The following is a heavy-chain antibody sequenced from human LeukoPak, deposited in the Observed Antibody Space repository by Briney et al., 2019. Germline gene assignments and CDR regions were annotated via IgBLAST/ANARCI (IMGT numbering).Heavy chain of an antibody. CDR3: ARGRAYYDSTCYYY. CDR2: IYFSGNT. V-gene: IGHV4-59*01. Sequence: SETLSLTCTVSGGSMTNYYWSWIRHPPGKGLEWIGHIYFSGNTKYNPSLKSRVTISVDTSKNQFSLKLSSVTAADTAVFYCARGRAYYDSTCYYYWGQGALVTVSS. J-gene: IGHJ4*02. D-gene: IGHD3-22*01. CDR1: GGSMTNYY.